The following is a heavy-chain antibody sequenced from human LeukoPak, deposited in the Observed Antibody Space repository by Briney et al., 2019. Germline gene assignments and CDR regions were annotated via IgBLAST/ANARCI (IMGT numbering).Heavy chain of an antibody. Sequence: PTGGSLRLSCAASGFSFSAYWMTWVRQAPGTGLEGVANINPAGSETYYVDPVKGRFSISRDNAKNLVYLQMNSLRAEDTAVYHCARFGYVAAVDVWGQGTPVTVSS. J-gene: IGHJ4*02. CDR3: ARFGYVAAVDV. D-gene: IGHD2-15*01. CDR2: INPAGSET. V-gene: IGHV3-7*01. CDR1: GFSFSAYW.